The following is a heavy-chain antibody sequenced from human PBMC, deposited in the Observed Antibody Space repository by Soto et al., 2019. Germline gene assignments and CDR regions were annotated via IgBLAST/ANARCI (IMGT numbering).Heavy chain of an antibody. J-gene: IGHJ4*02. CDR2: IRGKAYGGTT. D-gene: IGHD2-15*01. V-gene: IGHV3-49*03. Sequence: PGGSLRLSCTASGFTLGGYPMTWFHQAPGKGLEWVGFIRGKAYGGTTEYAASVRGRFTISRDDSKSILYLQMNSLKTEDTAVYFCARGYGGYEPYPHFLDSWGQGT. CDR1: GFTLGGYP. CDR3: ARGYGGYEPYPHFLDS.